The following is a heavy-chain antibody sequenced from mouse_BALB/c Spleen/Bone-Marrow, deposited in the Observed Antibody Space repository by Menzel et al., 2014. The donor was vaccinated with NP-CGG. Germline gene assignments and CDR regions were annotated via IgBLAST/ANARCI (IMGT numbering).Heavy chain of an antibody. CDR2: INPDSSTI. Sequence: LQESGGGLVHPGGSLKLSCAASGFDFSRYWMNWVRQAPGKGLEWIGEINPDSSTINYTPFLKDKFIISRDNAKNTLYLQMSKVRSEDTALYYCARPYYRYLYFDYWGQGTTLTVSS. CDR1: GFDFSRYW. CDR3: ARPYYRYLYFDY. J-gene: IGHJ2*01. V-gene: IGHV4-1*02. D-gene: IGHD2-14*01.